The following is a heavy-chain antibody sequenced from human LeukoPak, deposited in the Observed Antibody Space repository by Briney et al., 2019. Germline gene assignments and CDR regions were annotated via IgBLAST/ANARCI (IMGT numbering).Heavy chain of an antibody. J-gene: IGHJ4*02. CDR3: AREYWGSSFDY. CDR1: GFTFSVYG. V-gene: IGHV3-74*01. D-gene: IGHD2-15*01. CDR2: IDNDVTTT. Sequence: GGSLRLSRAASGFTFSVYGMHWVRQAPGKGLVWVSRIDNDVTTTSYADSVRGRFTISRDNAKSTLYLQMNSLRAEDTAVYYCAREYWGSSFDYWGQGTLVSVSS.